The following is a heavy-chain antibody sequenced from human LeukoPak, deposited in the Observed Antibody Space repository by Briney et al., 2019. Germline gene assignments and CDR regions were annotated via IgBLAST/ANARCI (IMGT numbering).Heavy chain of an antibody. D-gene: IGHD5-12*01. CDR2: IYYSGNT. CDR1: GGSISSNNYY. Sequence: SSETLSLTCTVSGGSISSNNYYWTWIRQPPGKGLEWIGGIYYSGNTYYNPSLESRVTISIDTSRDQFSLRLTSVTAADTAVYYCSRYSSSLGWFDPWGQGTLVTVSS. V-gene: IGHV4-39*01. CDR3: SRYSSSLGWFDP. J-gene: IGHJ5*02.